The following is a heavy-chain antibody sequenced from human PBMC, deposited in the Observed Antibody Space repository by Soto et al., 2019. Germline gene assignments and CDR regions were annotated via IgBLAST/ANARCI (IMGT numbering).Heavy chain of an antibody. CDR3: ARLGYCSNTDCGPVGP. Sequence: QVQLQESGPGLVKLSQTLSLTCTVSGASISSGGYYWSWIRQHPGKGLEWIGYMYYSGTTYYNPSLKSRVTMSLDTSKNPFSLKLSSLTAADTAVYYCARLGYCSNTDCGPVGPWGQGILATVSS. CDR1: GASISSGGYY. V-gene: IGHV4-31*03. D-gene: IGHD2-2*01. CDR2: MYYSGTT. J-gene: IGHJ5*02.